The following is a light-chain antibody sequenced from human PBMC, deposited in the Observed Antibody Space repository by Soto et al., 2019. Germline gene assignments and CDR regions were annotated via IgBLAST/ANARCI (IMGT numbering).Light chain of an antibody. J-gene: IGLJ7*01. CDR2: SNN. V-gene: IGLV1-44*01. CDR1: SSNIGSNT. Sequence: QSVLTQPPSASGTPGQRVTISCSGRSSNIGSNTVNWYQQLPGTAPKLLIYSNNQRPSGVPDRFSGSKSGTSASLAISGLQSEDEADYYCAAWDDSLNGHAVFGGGTQLTVL. CDR3: AAWDDSLNGHAV.